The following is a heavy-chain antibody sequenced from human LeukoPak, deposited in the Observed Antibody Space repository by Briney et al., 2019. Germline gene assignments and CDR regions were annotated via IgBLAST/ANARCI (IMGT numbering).Heavy chain of an antibody. CDR2: ISAYNGNT. J-gene: IGHJ5*02. CDR1: GYTFTSYG. CDR3: ARHGGLGYCSSTSCYENWFDP. D-gene: IGHD2-2*01. V-gene: IGHV1-18*01. Sequence: ASVKVSCKASGYTFTSYGISWVRQAPGQGLEWMGWISAYNGNTNYAQKLQGRVTMTTDTSTSAAYVELRSLRSDDTAVYYCARHGGLGYCSSTSCYENWFDPWGQGTLVTVSS.